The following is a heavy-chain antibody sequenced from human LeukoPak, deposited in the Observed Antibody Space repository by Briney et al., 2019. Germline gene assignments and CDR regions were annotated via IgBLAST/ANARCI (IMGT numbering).Heavy chain of an antibody. CDR1: GASTSSVDYY. J-gene: IGHJ6*02. V-gene: IGHV4-30-4*01. CDR3: ARVRLEKVRAYYGMDV. D-gene: IGHD2-2*01. CDR2: IYHNGNT. Sequence: SQTLSLTCTVSGASTSSVDYYWTWIRQTPGEGLEWIGFIYHNGNTQYNPSLKSAITISIDTSKNQFSLTLSSVTAADTAVYYCARVRLEKVRAYYGMDVRGQGTTVTVSS.